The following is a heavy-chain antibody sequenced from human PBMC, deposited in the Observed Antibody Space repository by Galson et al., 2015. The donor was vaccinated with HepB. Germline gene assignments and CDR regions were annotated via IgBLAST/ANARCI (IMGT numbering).Heavy chain of an antibody. V-gene: IGHV3-30-3*01. D-gene: IGHD1-14*01. Sequence: SLRLSCAASGFTFSSYAMHWVRQAPGKGLEWVAVISYDGSNKYYADSVKGRFTISRDNSKNTLYLQMNSLRAEDTAVYYCARDRLKAAGSYFDYWGQGTLVTVSS. CDR3: ARDRLKAAGSYFDY. CDR2: ISYDGSNK. J-gene: IGHJ4*02. CDR1: GFTFSSYA.